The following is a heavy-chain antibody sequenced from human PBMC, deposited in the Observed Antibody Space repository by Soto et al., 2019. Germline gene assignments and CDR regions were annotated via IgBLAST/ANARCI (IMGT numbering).Heavy chain of an antibody. CDR2: IYWDDSK. V-gene: IGHV2-5*02. Sequence: QITLKESGPTLVKPTQTLTLTCTFSGFSLTTDRVGVGWIRQPPGEALEWLAVIYWDDSKTYRPSLESRLTITNDPSKNQVALTMTNMAALDTATYYCAHAYGGRSLYWGQGTLVTVSS. CDR1: GFSLTTDRVG. J-gene: IGHJ4*02. D-gene: IGHD1-26*01. CDR3: AHAYGGRSLY.